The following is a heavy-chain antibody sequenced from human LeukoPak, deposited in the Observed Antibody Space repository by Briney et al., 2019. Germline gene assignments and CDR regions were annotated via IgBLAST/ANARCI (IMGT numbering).Heavy chain of an antibody. CDR3: ARGGEY. CDR2: ISYDGSNK. D-gene: IGHD3-10*01. V-gene: IGHV3-30-3*01. J-gene: IGHJ4*02. CDR1: GFTFSSYA. Sequence: PGGSLRLSCAASGFTFSSYAMHWVRQAPGKGLEWVAVISYDGSNKYYADSVKGRFTISRDNSKNTLYLQMNSLRAEDTAVYYCARGGEYWGQGTLVTVSS.